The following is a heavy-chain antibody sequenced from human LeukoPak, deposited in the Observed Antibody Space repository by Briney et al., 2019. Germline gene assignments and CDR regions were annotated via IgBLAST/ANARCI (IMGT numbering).Heavy chain of an antibody. D-gene: IGHD2-15*01. CDR1: GFTFSDYA. CDR3: ARGYCSGANCYSGEYFQH. CDR2: ISYDGSNK. V-gene: IGHV3-30-3*01. J-gene: IGHJ1*01. Sequence: PGGSLRLSCAASGFTFSDYAIHWVRQAPGKGLEWVAVISYDGSNKEYVGSVKGRFTISRDNSRDTLYLQMNSLRPEDTAVYSCARGYCSGANCYSGEYFQHWGQGTLVTVSS.